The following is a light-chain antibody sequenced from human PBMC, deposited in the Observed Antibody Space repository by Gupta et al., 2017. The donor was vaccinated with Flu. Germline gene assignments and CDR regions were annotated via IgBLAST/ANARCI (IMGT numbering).Light chain of an antibody. V-gene: IGKV1-39*01. CDR1: QSISSY. Sequence: PSSLSASVGDRVTITCRASQSISSYLNWYQQKPGKAPKLLNYAASSLQSGVPSRFSGSGSGTDFTLTISSLQPEDFATYYCQQSYSTPRTFGQGTKLEIK. CDR3: QQSYSTPRT. CDR2: AAS. J-gene: IGKJ2*01.